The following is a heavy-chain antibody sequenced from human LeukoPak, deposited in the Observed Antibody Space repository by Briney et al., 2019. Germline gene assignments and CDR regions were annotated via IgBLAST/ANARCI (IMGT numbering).Heavy chain of an antibody. CDR3: ARAWRFGELLYAVFDY. V-gene: IGHV7-4-1*02. Sequence: ASVKVSCKASGYTSTSYAMNWVRQAPGQGLEWMGWINTNTGNPTYAQGFTGRFVFSLDTSVSTAYLQISSLKAEDTAVYYCARAWRFGELLYAVFDYWGQGTLVTVSS. J-gene: IGHJ4*02. D-gene: IGHD3-10*01. CDR1: GYTSTSYA. CDR2: INTNTGNP.